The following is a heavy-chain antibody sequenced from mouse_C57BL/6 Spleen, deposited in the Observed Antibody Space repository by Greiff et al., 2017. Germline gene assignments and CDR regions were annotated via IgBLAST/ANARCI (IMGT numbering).Heavy chain of an antibody. CDR3: ARSYYDRGLAMDY. CDR2: IDPEDGDT. V-gene: IGHV14-2*01. Sequence: VQLQQSGAELVKPGASVKLSCTASGFNIKDYYMHWVKQRTEQGLEWIGRIDPEDGDTNYAPKFQGKATITADTSSNTAYLQLSSLTSEDTAVYYCARSYYDRGLAMDYWGQGTSVTVSS. CDR1: GFNIKDYY. J-gene: IGHJ4*01. D-gene: IGHD2-4*01.